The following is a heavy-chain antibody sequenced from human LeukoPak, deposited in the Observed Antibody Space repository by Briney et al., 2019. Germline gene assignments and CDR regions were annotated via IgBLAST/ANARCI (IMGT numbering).Heavy chain of an antibody. J-gene: IGHJ4*02. Sequence: PSETLSLTCTVSGGSISSGSYYWSWIWQPAGKGLEWIGRIYTSGSTNYNPSLKSRVTISVDTSKNQFSLKLSSVTAADTAVYYCARVYGDSTGVDYWGQGTLVTVSS. CDR2: IYTSGST. D-gene: IGHD4-17*01. CDR3: ARVYGDSTGVDY. V-gene: IGHV4-61*02. CDR1: GGSISSGSYY.